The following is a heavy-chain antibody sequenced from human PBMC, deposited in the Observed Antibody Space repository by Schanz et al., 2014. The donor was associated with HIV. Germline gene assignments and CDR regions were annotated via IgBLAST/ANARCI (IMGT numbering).Heavy chain of an antibody. D-gene: IGHD3-3*01. Sequence: QVQLVESGGGVVQPGRSLRLSCAGSGFTFSSYGIHWVRQAPGKGLQWVAAISHDGSLKYYVDSMKGRFTISRDNSKNTLYLQLNSLRPEDTAVYYCAKASESIFGVEGLDYWGQGTLVTVSS. CDR1: GFTFSSYG. CDR2: ISHDGSLK. CDR3: AKASESIFGVEGLDY. V-gene: IGHV3-30*18. J-gene: IGHJ4*02.